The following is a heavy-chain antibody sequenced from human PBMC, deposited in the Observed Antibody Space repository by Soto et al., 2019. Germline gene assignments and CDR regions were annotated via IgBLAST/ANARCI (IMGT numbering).Heavy chain of an antibody. J-gene: IGHJ6*02. V-gene: IGHV4-30-4*01. CDR3: ARRGDYDILTGRPYGMDV. CDR2: IYYSGST. D-gene: IGHD3-9*01. CDR1: GDSISSGDYY. Sequence: SETLSLTCTVSGDSISSGDYYWSWIRQPPGKGLEWIGLIYYSGSTHYNPSLKSRLIISVNTSKNQFSLKLSSVTAADTAVYYCARRGDYDILTGRPYGMDVWGQGTTVTVSS.